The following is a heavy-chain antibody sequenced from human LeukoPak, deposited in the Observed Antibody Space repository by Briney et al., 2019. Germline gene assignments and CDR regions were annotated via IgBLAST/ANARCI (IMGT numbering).Heavy chain of an antibody. D-gene: IGHD4-17*01. Sequence: PSETLSLTCTVSGGSISSYYWSWIRQPPGKGLEWIGYIYYSGSTNYNPSLKSRVTISVDTSKNQFSLKLSSVTAADTAVYYCARARGDYLSGDYWGQGTLVTVSS. J-gene: IGHJ4*02. CDR3: ARARGDYLSGDY. CDR1: GGSISSYY. V-gene: IGHV4-59*01. CDR2: IYYSGST.